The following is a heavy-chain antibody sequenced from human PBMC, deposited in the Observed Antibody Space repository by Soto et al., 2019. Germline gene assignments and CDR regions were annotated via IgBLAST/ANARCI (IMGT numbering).Heavy chain of an antibody. CDR1: GGSISSYY. V-gene: IGHV4-4*07. J-gene: IGHJ6*02. D-gene: IGHD2-15*01. CDR2: IYTSGST. CDR3: ARAGVVVAAAPYYFYGMVV. Sequence: SETLSLTCTVSGGSISSYYWSWIRQPAGKGLEWIGRIYTSGSTNYNPSLKSRVTMSVDTSKNQFSLKLSSVTAADTAVYYCARAGVVVAAAPYYFYGMVVWGQGTTVTVSS.